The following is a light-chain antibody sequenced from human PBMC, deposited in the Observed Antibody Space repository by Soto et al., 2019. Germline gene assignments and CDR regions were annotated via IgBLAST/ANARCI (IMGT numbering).Light chain of an antibody. J-gene: IGKJ4*01. CDR3: QQLNSYPL. CDR2: AAS. V-gene: IGKV1-9*01. CDR1: QGISSY. Sequence: DIQLTQSPSFLSASVGDRGTITCRASQGISSYLAWYQQKPGKAPKLLIYAASTLQSGVPSRFSGSGSGTEFTLTISSLQPEDFATYYCQQLNSYPLFGGGTKVEIK.